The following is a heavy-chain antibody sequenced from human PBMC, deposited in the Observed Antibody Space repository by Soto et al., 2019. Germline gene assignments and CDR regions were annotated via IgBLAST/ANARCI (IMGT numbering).Heavy chain of an antibody. V-gene: IGHV4-30-4*01. D-gene: IGHD3-9*01. CDR3: ARLRYFDWLLHKRIPFDY. Sequence: PPETLSLTCTVSGGSISSGDYYWSWIRQPPGKGLEWIGYTYYSGSTYYNPSLKSRVTISVDTSKNQFSLKLSSVTAADTAVYYCARLRYFDWLLHKRIPFDYWGQGTLVTVSS. J-gene: IGHJ4*02. CDR2: TYYSGST. CDR1: GGSISSGDYY.